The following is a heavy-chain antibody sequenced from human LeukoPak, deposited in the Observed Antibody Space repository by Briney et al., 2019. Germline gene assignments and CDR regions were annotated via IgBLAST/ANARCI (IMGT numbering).Heavy chain of an antibody. CDR3: VRPEGASDY. J-gene: IGHJ4*02. CDR2: IYYSGNT. CDR1: GGSISTSTYY. V-gene: IGHV4-39*01. D-gene: IGHD1-26*01. Sequence: SETLSLTCTVSGGSISTSTYYWAWLRQPPGKGLEWIGRIYYSGNTYYNPSLKSRVTISVDTSKNQFSLKLRSVTAADTAVYYCVRPEGASDYWGQGTLVTVSS.